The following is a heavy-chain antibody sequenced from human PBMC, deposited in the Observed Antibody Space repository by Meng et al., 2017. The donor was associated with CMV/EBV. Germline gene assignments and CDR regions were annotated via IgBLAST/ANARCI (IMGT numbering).Heavy chain of an antibody. J-gene: IGHJ6*02. CDR1: GGTFSSYA. D-gene: IGHD1-7*01. V-gene: IGHV1-69*10. CDR2: ITPILGIA. Sequence: SVKVSCKASGGTFSSYAISWVRQAPGQGLEWMGGITPILGIANYAQKFQGRVTITTDKSTSTAYMELSSLRSEDTAVYYCASKLGVNYYGMDVWGQGTTVTVSS. CDR3: ASKLGVNYYGMDV.